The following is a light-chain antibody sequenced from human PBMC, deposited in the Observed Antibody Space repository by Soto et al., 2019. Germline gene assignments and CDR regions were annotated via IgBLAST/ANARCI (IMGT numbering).Light chain of an antibody. J-gene: IGLJ1*01. CDR2: DVN. V-gene: IGLV2-14*01. CDR1: SSDVGGYNY. Sequence: QSVLTQPASVSGSPGQSITISCTGTSSDVGGYNYVSWYQQHPGKAPKLVIYDVNNRPSGVSNRFSGSKSGNTASLTISGLQAEDEADYYCSSYTSSSSEVFRTGTKVPGL. CDR3: SSYTSSSSEV.